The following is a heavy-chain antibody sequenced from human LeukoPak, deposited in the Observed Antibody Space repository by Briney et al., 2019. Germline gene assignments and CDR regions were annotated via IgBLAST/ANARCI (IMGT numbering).Heavy chain of an antibody. D-gene: IGHD3-10*01. CDR1: GYTFTSYG. Sequence: APVKVSGKPSGYTFTSYGISWVRQAPGQGLEWRGWISAYNGNTNYAQKLKGRVTMTTDTSTSTAYMELRSLRSDDTAVYYCARVGGGPPTLWFGGNWFDPWGQGTLVTVSS. V-gene: IGHV1-18*01. CDR2: ISAYNGNT. CDR3: ARVGGGPPTLWFGGNWFDP. J-gene: IGHJ5*02.